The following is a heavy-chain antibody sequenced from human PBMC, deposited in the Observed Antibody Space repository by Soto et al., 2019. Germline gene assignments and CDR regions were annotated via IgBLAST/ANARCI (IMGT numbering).Heavy chain of an antibody. CDR1: GYTFTSYG. J-gene: IGHJ3*02. V-gene: IGHV1-18*01. Sequence: ASVKVSCKASGYTFTSYGISWVRQAPGQGLEWMGWISAYNGNTNYAQKLQGRVTMTTDTSTSTAYMELRSLRSDDTAVYYCAREGAAWYYDILTGYPTDDAFDIWGQGTMVTVSS. CDR3: AREGAAWYYDILTGYPTDDAFDI. D-gene: IGHD3-9*01. CDR2: ISAYNGNT.